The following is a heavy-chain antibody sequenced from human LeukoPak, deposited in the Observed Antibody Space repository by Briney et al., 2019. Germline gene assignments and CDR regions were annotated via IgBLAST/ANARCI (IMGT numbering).Heavy chain of an antibody. CDR1: GYSISSGYY. D-gene: IGHD3-22*01. J-gene: IGHJ4*02. CDR3: TRPYYYGSGSPDY. CDR2: IYHSGSA. V-gene: IGHV4-38-2*02. Sequence: SETLSLTCTVSGYSISSGYYWGWIRQPPGKGLEWIGNIYHSGSAYYNPSLKSRVTISVDTSKNQFSLKLSSVTATDTAVYYCTRPYYYGSGSPDYWGQGTLVTVSS.